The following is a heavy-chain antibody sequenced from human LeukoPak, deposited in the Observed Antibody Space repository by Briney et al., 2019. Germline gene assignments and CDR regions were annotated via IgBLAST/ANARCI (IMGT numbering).Heavy chain of an antibody. Sequence: GGSLRLSCAASGFTFSNVWMSWVRQAPGKGLEWVANIKQDGSEKNYVDSVKGRFTISRDNAKNSLYLQMNSLRVEDTAVYYCGRYGQVPVDWGQGTLVTVSS. J-gene: IGHJ4*02. CDR3: GRYGQVPVD. CDR2: IKQDGSEK. V-gene: IGHV3-7*03. CDR1: GFTFSNVW. D-gene: IGHD3-10*01.